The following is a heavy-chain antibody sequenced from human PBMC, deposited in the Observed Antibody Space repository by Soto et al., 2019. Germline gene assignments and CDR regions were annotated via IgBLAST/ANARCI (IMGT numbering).Heavy chain of an antibody. V-gene: IGHV1-2*04. CDR3: ASSLGTAGNFGY. D-gene: IGHD6-13*01. CDR1: GYTFTGYY. J-gene: IGHJ4*02. Sequence: ASVKVSCKASGYTFTGYYMHWVRQAPGQGLEWVGWINPNSGGTNYAQKFQGWVTRTRDTSISTAYMELSRLRSDDTAVYYCASSLGTAGNFGYWGQGTLVTVSS. CDR2: INPNSGGT.